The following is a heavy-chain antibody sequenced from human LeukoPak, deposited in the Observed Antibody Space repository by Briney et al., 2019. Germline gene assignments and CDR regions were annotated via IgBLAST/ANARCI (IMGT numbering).Heavy chain of an antibody. CDR3: ARLRNVGGNPHPFNV. Sequence: GGSLRLSCAASGFNFIAYTMNCVRQAPGKGLEWVSSITSTGRYIFYADSLKGRFTISRDNAKKSLYLQMNSLRAEDTAVYYCARLRNVGGNPHPFNVWGQGTTVSVSS. V-gene: IGHV3-21*01. D-gene: IGHD4-23*01. J-gene: IGHJ3*01. CDR2: ITSTGRYI. CDR1: GFNFIAYT.